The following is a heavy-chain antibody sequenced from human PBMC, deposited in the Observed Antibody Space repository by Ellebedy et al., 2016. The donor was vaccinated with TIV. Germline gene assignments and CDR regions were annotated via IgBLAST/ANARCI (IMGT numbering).Heavy chain of an antibody. V-gene: IGHV4-61*01. D-gene: IGHD3-10*01. CDR1: GGSVSSGSYY. CDR3: ARDTRMVRGVFRGVDAFDI. CDR2: IYYSGST. Sequence: SETLSLTXTVSGGSVSSGSYYWSWIRQPPGKGLEWIGYIYYSGSTNYNPSLKSRVTISVDTSKNQFSLKLSSVTAADTAVYYCARDTRMVRGVFRGVDAFDIWGQGTMVTVSS. J-gene: IGHJ3*02.